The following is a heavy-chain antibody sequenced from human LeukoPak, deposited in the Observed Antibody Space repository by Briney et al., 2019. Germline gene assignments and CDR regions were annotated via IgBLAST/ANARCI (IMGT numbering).Heavy chain of an antibody. CDR2: IYYSGST. V-gene: IGHV4-59*01. Sequence: LSETLSLTCTVSGGSISSYYWSWIRQPPGKGLEWIGYIYYSGSTNYNPSLKSRVTISVDTSKNQFSLKLSSVTAADTAVYYCARGGYYYYYMDVWGKGTTVTISS. CDR1: GGSISSYY. J-gene: IGHJ6*03. CDR3: ARGGYYYYYMDV.